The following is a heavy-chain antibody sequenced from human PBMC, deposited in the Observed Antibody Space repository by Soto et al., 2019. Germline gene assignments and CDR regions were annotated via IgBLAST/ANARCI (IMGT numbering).Heavy chain of an antibody. D-gene: IGHD3-10*01. CDR1: GFTVSSYA. Sequence: SLRLSCAASGFTVSSYAMHWVRQAPGKGLEWVAVISYDGSNKYYADSVKGRFTISRDNSKNTLYLQMNSLRAEDTAVYYCARDRGVRGVIGYYGMDVWGQGTTVTVSS. J-gene: IGHJ6*02. V-gene: IGHV3-30-3*01. CDR2: ISYDGSNK. CDR3: ARDRGVRGVIGYYGMDV.